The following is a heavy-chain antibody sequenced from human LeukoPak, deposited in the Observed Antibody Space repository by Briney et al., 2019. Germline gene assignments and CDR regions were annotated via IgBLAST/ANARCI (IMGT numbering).Heavy chain of an antibody. Sequence: GGSLRLSCAASGFTFSSYSMNWVRQAPGKGLEWVSSITTSSSYIYYADSVKGQFTISRDNARNSLYLHMNSLRAEDTAVYYCARDLGGYSYGSHFDYWGQGTLVTASS. J-gene: IGHJ4*02. CDR2: ITTSSSYI. CDR3: ARDLGGYSYGSHFDY. D-gene: IGHD5-18*01. V-gene: IGHV3-21*01. CDR1: GFTFSSYS.